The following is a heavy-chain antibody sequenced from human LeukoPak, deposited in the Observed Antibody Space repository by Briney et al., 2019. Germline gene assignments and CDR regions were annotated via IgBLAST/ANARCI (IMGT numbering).Heavy chain of an antibody. CDR2: INPSGGST. CDR3: ARDYAVVVPAASYWYFDL. CDR1: GYTFTSYY. Sequence: ASVKVSCKASGYTFTSYYMHWVRQAPGQGLGWTGIINPSGGSTSYAQKFQGRVTMTRDTSTSTVYMELSSLRSEDTAVYYCARDYAVVVPAASYWYFDLWGRGTLVTVSS. D-gene: IGHD2-2*01. J-gene: IGHJ2*01. V-gene: IGHV1-46*01.